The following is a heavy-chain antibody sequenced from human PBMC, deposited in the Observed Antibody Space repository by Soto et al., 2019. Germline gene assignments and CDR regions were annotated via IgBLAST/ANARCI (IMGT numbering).Heavy chain of an antibody. V-gene: IGHV1-69*13. CDR1: GGAISSYA. CDR2: IIPIFGTA. D-gene: IGHD5-18*01. Sequence: SVNVSCKASGGAISSYAISWVRQAPGHRLKGMGGIIPIFGTANYAQKFQGRVTITADESTSTAYMEQSSLRSEDTAVYYCARDRMERGYSYGYYYYYGMDVWG. J-gene: IGHJ6*02. CDR3: ARDRMERGYSYGYYYYYGMDV.